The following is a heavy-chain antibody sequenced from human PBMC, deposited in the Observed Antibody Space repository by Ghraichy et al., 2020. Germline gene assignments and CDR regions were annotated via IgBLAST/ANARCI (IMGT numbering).Heavy chain of an antibody. CDR3: ARVDGLSFDS. Sequence: ASVKVSCEASGYTFPTYDINWVRQAPVQGLEWMGWMNPATGNTGYAQRVQGRVTMTRSTSINTAYMELSSLRSDDTAVYYCARVDGLSFDSWGQGTLVTVSS. CDR2: MNPATGNT. V-gene: IGHV1-8*01. J-gene: IGHJ4*02. CDR1: GYTFPTYD. D-gene: IGHD2-21*01.